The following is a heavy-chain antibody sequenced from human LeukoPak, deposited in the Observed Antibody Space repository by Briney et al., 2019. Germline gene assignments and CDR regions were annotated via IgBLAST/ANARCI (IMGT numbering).Heavy chain of an antibody. CDR3: AGSYYDFWSGYPLWFDP. Sequence: PSETLSLTCTVSGGSISSSSYYWGWIRQPPGKGLEWIGSTYYSGSTYYNPSLKSRVTISVDTSKNQFSLKLSSVTAADMAVYYCAGSYYDFWSGYPLWFDPWGQGTLVTVSS. J-gene: IGHJ5*02. CDR1: GGSISSSSYY. D-gene: IGHD3-3*01. V-gene: IGHV4-39*01. CDR2: TYYSGST.